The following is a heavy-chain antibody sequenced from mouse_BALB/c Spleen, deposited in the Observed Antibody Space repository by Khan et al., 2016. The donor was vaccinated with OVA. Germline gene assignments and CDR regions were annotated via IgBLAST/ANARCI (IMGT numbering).Heavy chain of an antibody. V-gene: IGHV9-3-1*01. CDR2: INTYTGNP. CDR1: GYTFTNYG. CDR3: ARPPYFSYVMGY. Sequence: QIQLVQSGPELKKPGETVKISCKASGYTFTNYGMNWVQQAPGKGLKWMGWINTYTGNPTYADDFKGRFAFSLETSASTAYLQSNNRKDEDTATYFCARPPYFSYVMGYWGQGTSVTVSS. D-gene: IGHD2-10*01. J-gene: IGHJ4*01.